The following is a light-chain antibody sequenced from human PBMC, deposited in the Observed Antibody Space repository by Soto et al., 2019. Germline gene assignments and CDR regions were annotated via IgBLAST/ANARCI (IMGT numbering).Light chain of an antibody. CDR1: SSNIAGNT. CDR3: APWDDDLNAAV. Sequence: QSALTQPPSLSGTPGQRVTISCSGSSSNIAGNTVHWYQHLPGTAPKLLIYINDQRPSGVPGRFSASTSGTSASLAISGLQSDDEADYYCAPWDDDLNAAVFGGGTPLTVL. V-gene: IGLV1-44*01. CDR2: IND. J-gene: IGLJ7*01.